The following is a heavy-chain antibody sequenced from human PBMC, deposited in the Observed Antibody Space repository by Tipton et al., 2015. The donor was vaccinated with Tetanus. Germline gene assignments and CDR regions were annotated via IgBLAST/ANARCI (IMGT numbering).Heavy chain of an antibody. D-gene: IGHD2-21*01. J-gene: IGHJ6*02. Sequence: TLSLTCTVSGGSISSFYWYWIRQPPGKGLEWIAYIYQNGDANYNPSLQSRVTISVDTSKNQFSLQLAFVTAADTAIYYCARERIEAFHYHGLDVWGPGTTVTVSS. CDR1: GGSISSFY. V-gene: IGHV4-59*01. CDR2: IYQNGDA. CDR3: ARERIEAFHYHGLDV.